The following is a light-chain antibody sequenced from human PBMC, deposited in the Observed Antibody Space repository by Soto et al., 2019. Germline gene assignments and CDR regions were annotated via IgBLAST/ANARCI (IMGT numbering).Light chain of an antibody. CDR2: KAS. CDR1: QTISSW. Sequence: DIQMTQSPSTLSGSVGDRVTITCRASQTISSWLAWYQQKPGKAPKLLIYKASNLKSGVPSRFSGSGSGTDFTLTISSLQPDDFATYYCQHYKSYSEAFGQGTKVELK. CDR3: QHYKSYSEA. J-gene: IGKJ1*01. V-gene: IGKV1-5*03.